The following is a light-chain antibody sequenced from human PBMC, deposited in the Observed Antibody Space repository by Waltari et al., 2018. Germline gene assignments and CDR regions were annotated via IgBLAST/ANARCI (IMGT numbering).Light chain of an antibody. V-gene: IGKV3-11*01. Sequence: EIVLAQSPATLSLSPGERATPSCRASQSVNNYLAWYQQKAGQAPRLLIYDTFNRATGIPARFSGSGSGTDFTLTISSLEPEDFAVYYCQQRRDWPLTFGEGTKVEMK. CDR3: QQRRDWPLT. J-gene: IGKJ4*01. CDR1: QSVNNY. CDR2: DTF.